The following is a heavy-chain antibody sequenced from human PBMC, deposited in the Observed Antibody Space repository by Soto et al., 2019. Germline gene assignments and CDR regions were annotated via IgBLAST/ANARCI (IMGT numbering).Heavy chain of an antibody. CDR2: INHSGST. Sequence: QVQLQQWGAGLLKPSETLSLTCAVYGGSFSGYYWSWIRQPPGKGLEWIGEINHSGSTNYNPSLKSRVTISVDTSKNQFSLKLSSVTAADTAVYYCARVLYSSGWFGRGGIDYWGQGTLVTVSS. CDR1: GGSFSGYY. CDR3: ARVLYSSGWFGRGGIDY. D-gene: IGHD6-19*01. J-gene: IGHJ4*02. V-gene: IGHV4-34*01.